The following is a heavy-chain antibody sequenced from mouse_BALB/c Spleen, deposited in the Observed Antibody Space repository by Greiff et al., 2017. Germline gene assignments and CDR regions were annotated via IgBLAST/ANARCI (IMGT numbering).Heavy chain of an antibody. Sequence: DVKLVESGGGLVKPGGSLKLSCAASGFTFSSYTMSWVRQTPEKRLEWVATISSGGSYTYYPDSVKGRFTISRDNAKNTLYLQMSSLKSEDTAMYYCTRDYGNYCDYWGQGTTLTVSS. CDR3: TRDYGNYCDY. D-gene: IGHD2-1*01. J-gene: IGHJ2*01. CDR1: GFTFSSYT. CDR2: ISSGGSYT. V-gene: IGHV5-6-4*01.